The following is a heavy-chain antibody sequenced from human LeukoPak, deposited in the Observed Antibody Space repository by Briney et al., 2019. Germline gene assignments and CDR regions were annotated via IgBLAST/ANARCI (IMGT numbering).Heavy chain of an antibody. CDR2: ISYDGSNK. D-gene: IGHD4-17*01. V-gene: IGHV3-30*04. Sequence: GGSLRLSCAASGFTFSSYAMHWVRQAPGKGLEWVAVISYDGSNKYYADSVKGRFTISRDNSKNTLYLQMNSLRAEDTAVYYCAKEIWPTVTTPGWTYFDYWGQGALVTVSS. J-gene: IGHJ4*02. CDR1: GFTFSSYA. CDR3: AKEIWPTVTTPGWTYFDY.